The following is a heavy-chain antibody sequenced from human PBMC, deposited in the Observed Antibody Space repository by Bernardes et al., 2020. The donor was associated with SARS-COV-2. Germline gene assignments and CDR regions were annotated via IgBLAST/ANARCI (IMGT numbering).Heavy chain of an antibody. Sequence: GSLRLSCAASGFTVSSYWMHWVRQAPGKGLVWVSRMNIDGRRTDYADSVKGRFTITRDNAKNTLYLQMNSLRIEDTAVYYCARDFGGPVDHWGQGTLVTVSS. V-gene: IGHV3-74*01. CDR1: GFTVSSYW. J-gene: IGHJ4*02. CDR3: ARDFGGPVDH. D-gene: IGHD3-16*01. CDR2: MNIDGRRT.